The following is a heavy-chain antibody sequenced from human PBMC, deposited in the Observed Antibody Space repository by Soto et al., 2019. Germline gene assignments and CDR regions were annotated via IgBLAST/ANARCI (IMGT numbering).Heavy chain of an antibody. CDR2: ISYDGSNK. CDR3: ARDLRHSYGYLEVDDY. V-gene: IGHV3-30-3*01. Sequence: QVQLVESGGGVVQPGRSLRLSCAASGFTFSSYAMHWVRQAPGKGLEWVAVISYDGSNKYYADSVKGRFTISRDNSKNTLYLQMNSRRAEDTAVYYCARDLRHSYGYLEVDDYWGQGTLVTVSS. J-gene: IGHJ4*02. D-gene: IGHD5-18*01. CDR1: GFTFSSYA.